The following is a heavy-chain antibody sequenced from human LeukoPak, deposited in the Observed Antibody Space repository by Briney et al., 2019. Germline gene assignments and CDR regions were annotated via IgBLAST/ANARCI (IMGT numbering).Heavy chain of an antibody. V-gene: IGHV4-4*07. CDR1: GGSISSYY. CDR3: AREADYGDLFDY. Sequence: TSSETLSLTCIVSGGSISSYYWSWIRQPAGKGLEWIGRIYTSGSTNYNPSLKSRVTMSVDTSKNQFSLKLSSVTAADAAVYYCAREADYGDLFDYWGQGTLVTVSS. J-gene: IGHJ4*02. D-gene: IGHD4-17*01. CDR2: IYTSGST.